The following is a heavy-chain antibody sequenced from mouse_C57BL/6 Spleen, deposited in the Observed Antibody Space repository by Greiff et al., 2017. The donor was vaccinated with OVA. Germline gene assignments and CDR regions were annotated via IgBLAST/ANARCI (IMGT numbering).Heavy chain of an antibody. J-gene: IGHJ3*01. Sequence: VQLQQSGPELVKPGASVKISCKASGYSFTDYHMNWVKQSNGKSLEWIGVFNPNYGTTSYNQKFKGKATLTVDQSSSTAYMQLNSLTSEDAAVYYCARGDYDEGDWFAYWGQGTLVTVSA. CDR3: ARGDYDEGDWFAY. CDR1: GYSFTDYH. D-gene: IGHD2-4*01. CDR2: FNPNYGTT. V-gene: IGHV1-39*01.